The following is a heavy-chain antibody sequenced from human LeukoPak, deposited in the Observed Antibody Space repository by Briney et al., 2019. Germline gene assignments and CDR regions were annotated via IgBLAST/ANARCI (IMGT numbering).Heavy chain of an antibody. CDR2: IDPSGGST. Sequence: ASVKVSCKASGYTFTSYYMHWVRQAPGQGLEWMGIIDPSGGSTSYAQKFQGRVTMTRDTSTSTVYMELSSLRSEDTAVYYCARDSMFPYYGMDVWGQGTTVTVSS. D-gene: IGHD3-10*02. J-gene: IGHJ6*02. CDR3: ARDSMFPYYGMDV. V-gene: IGHV1-46*01. CDR1: GYTFTSYY.